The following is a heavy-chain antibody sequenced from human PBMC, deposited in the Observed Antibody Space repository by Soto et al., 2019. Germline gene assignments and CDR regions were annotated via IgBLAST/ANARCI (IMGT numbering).Heavy chain of an antibody. CDR3: ASRSYCSGGSCTDFDY. J-gene: IGHJ4*02. D-gene: IGHD2-15*01. Sequence: EVQLVESGGGLIQPGGSLRLSCAASGFTVSSNYMSWVRQAPGKGLEWVSGIYSGGSTYYADSVKGRLTISRDNSKNTMYLQMNSLRAEDTAVYYCASRSYCSGGSCTDFDYWGQGTLVTVSS. CDR2: IYSGGST. CDR1: GFTVSSNY. V-gene: IGHV3-53*01.